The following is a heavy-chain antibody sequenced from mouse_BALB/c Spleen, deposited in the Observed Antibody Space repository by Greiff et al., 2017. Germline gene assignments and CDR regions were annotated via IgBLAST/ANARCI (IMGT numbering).Heavy chain of an antibody. CDR1: GFSLSTSGMG. V-gene: IGHV8-12*01. CDR3: ARNRYDDAYYAMDY. J-gene: IGHJ4*01. D-gene: IGHD2-14*01. Sequence: QVTLKESGPGILQPSQTLSLTCSFSGFSLSTSGMGVSWIRQPSGKGLEWLAHIYWDDDKRYNPSLKSRLTISKDTSSNQVFLKITSVDTADTATYDCARNRYDDAYYAMDYWGQGTSGTVSS. CDR2: IYWDDDK.